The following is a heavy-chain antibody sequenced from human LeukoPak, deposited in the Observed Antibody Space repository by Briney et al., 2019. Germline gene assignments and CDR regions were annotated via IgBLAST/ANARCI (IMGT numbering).Heavy chain of an antibody. Sequence: ASVKVSCKTSGYTFTGYDINWVRQATGQGLEWMGWMNPNSGNTGYAQKFQGRVTITRNTSISTAYMELSSLRSEDTAVYYCARVPEERWFDPWGQGTLVTVSS. CDR1: GYTFTGYD. CDR2: MNPNSGNT. D-gene: IGHD1-1*01. J-gene: IGHJ5*02. V-gene: IGHV1-8*03. CDR3: ARVPEERWFDP.